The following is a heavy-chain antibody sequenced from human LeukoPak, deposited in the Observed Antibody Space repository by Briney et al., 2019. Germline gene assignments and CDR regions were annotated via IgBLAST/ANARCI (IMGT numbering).Heavy chain of an antibody. CDR2: ISGPGDTT. CDR3: AKQRSEVPTAAANY. V-gene: IGHV3-23*01. Sequence: GGSLRLSCATSGFTFSSYAMSWVRQAPGKGLEWVSGISGPGDTTYYAESVKGRFTISRDSSKNTLFLQMNSLRADDTAVYYCAKQRSEVPTAAANYWGRGTLVTVSS. J-gene: IGHJ4*02. CDR1: GFTFSSYA. D-gene: IGHD2-2*01.